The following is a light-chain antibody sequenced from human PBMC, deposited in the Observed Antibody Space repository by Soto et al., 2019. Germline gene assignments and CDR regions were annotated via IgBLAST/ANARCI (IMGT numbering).Light chain of an antibody. V-gene: IGLV6-57*04. Sequence: NFVLTQPHSVSESPGQTVTISCTRSSGSIASNSVQWYQQRPGTAPTTVIYEDNQRPSGVPDRFSGSMASTSNSASLTVSGLETEDESDYAAQYYGISCWLFGGGTKLTVL. J-gene: IGLJ3*02. CDR3: QYYGISCWL. CDR1: SGSIASNS. CDR2: EDN.